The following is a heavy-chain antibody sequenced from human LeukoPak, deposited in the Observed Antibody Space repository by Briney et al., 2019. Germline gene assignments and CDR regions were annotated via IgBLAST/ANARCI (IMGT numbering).Heavy chain of an antibody. CDR1: GGSISSTNW. D-gene: IGHD6-19*01. CDR3: ARVYSSGTNWFDP. CDR2: IYHSGST. Sequence: SGTLSLTCAVSGGSISSTNWWSWVRQPPGKGLEWIGEIYHSGSTNYNPSLKSRATISVDKSKNQFSLKLSSVTAADTAVYYCARVYSSGTNWFDPRGQGTLVTVSS. J-gene: IGHJ5*02. V-gene: IGHV4-4*02.